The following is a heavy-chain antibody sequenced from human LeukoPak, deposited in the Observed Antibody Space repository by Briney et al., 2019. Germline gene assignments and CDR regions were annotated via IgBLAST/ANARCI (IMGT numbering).Heavy chain of an antibody. D-gene: IGHD3-9*01. CDR2: IYYSGST. J-gene: IGHJ3*02. CDR3: AKYYDILAGGAFDI. CDR1: GGSISSYY. V-gene: IGHV4-59*01. Sequence: SETLSLTCTVSGGSISSYYWSWIRQPPGKGLEWIGYIYYSGSTNYNPSLKSRVTISVDTSKNQFSLKLSSATAADTAVYYCAKYYDILAGGAFDIWGQGTMVTVSS.